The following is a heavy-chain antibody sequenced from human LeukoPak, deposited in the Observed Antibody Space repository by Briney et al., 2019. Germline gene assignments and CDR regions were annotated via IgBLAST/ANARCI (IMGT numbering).Heavy chain of an antibody. CDR2: ISSSSSYI. Sequence: GGSLRLSCGASGFTFSSYSMNWVRQAPGKGLEWVSSISSSSSYIYYADSVKGRFTISRDNAKNSLYLQMNSLRAEDTAVYYCARSITIFGVVIIEEYYFDYWGQGTLVTVSS. CDR1: GFTFSSYS. CDR3: ARSITIFGVVIIEEYYFDY. D-gene: IGHD3-3*01. V-gene: IGHV3-21*01. J-gene: IGHJ4*02.